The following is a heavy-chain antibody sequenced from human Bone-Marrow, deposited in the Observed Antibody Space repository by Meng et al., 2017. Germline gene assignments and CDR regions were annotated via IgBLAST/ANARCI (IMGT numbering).Heavy chain of an antibody. CDR1: GFSLSNYW. D-gene: IGHD2-2*01. V-gene: IGHV3-74*01. Sequence: GGSLRLSCAASGFSLSNYWVHWVRQAPKKGLVWVSRINSDGRSINYADSVKGRFTISRDNAKNTLYLEMNSLRAEDTAVYYCVRDDCSSTSCYADAFDLWGQGTMVTVSS. CDR3: VRDDCSSTSCYADAFDL. CDR2: INSDGRSI. J-gene: IGHJ3*01.